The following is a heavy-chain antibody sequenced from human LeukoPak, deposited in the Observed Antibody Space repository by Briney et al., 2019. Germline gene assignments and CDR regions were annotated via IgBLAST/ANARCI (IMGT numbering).Heavy chain of an antibody. D-gene: IGHD1-26*01. CDR1: GFVFGRFW. CDR3: ARDLGGIAGS. J-gene: IGHJ1*01. V-gene: IGHV3-74*01. CDR2: LNEDGRIT. Sequence: GGSLRLSCAASGFVFGRFWMHWVRHVPGKGLEWVSRLNEDGRITTYADSVQGRFIISRDNSKNTLYLQMYSLRAEDTALYYCARDLGGIAGSWGQGTWVTVSS.